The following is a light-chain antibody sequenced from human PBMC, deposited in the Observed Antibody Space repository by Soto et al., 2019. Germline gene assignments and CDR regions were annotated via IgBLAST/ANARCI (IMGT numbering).Light chain of an antibody. CDR2: GAS. Sequence: EIVLTQSPGTLSLSPGERATLSCRASQSVSSSYLAWYQQKPGQAPRLLIYGASSRATGIPDRFSGSGSGTDFTFTISRLEPEDFAVYSCQQYGSLSQTFGQGTKVDIK. J-gene: IGKJ1*01. CDR1: QSVSSSY. V-gene: IGKV3-20*01. CDR3: QQYGSLSQT.